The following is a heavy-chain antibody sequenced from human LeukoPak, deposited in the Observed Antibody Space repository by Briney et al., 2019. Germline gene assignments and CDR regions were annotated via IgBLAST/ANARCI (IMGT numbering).Heavy chain of an antibody. Sequence: GGSLRLSCAASGFTFDDYGMSWVRQAPGKGLEWVSGINWNGGSTGYADSVKGRFTISRDNAKNSLYLQMNSLRAEDTAVYYCARDRGYSGSRIWFDPWGQGTLVTVSS. V-gene: IGHV3-20*04. CDR1: GFTFDDYG. J-gene: IGHJ5*02. D-gene: IGHD5-12*01. CDR3: ARDRGYSGSRIWFDP. CDR2: INWNGGST.